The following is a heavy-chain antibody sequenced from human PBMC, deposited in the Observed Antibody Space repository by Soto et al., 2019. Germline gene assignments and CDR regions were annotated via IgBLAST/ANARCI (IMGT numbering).Heavy chain of an antibody. Sequence: GGSPRLSCAAPGFTFSSYSMHWVRQAPGKGLEWVSSISSSSSYIYYADSVKGRFTISRDNAKNSLYLQMNSLRAEDTAVYYCARDGSYYVDYWGQGTLVTVSS. J-gene: IGHJ4*02. CDR1: GFTFSSYS. V-gene: IGHV3-21*01. CDR3: ARDGSYYVDY. D-gene: IGHD1-26*01. CDR2: ISSSSSYI.